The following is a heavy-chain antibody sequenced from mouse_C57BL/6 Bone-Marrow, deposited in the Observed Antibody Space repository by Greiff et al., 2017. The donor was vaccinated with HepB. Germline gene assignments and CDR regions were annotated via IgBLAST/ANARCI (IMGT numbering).Heavy chain of an antibody. CDR1: GFTFSDFY. D-gene: IGHD5-5*01. CDR3: ARDAYPYAMDY. Sequence: EVKVVDSGGGLVQSGRSLRLSCATSGFTFSDFYMEWVRQAPGKGLEWIAASRNKANDYTTEYSASVKGRFIVSRDTSQSILYLQMNALRAEDTAIYYCARDAYPYAMDYWGQGTSVTVSS. V-gene: IGHV7-1*01. J-gene: IGHJ4*01. CDR2: SRNKANDYTT.